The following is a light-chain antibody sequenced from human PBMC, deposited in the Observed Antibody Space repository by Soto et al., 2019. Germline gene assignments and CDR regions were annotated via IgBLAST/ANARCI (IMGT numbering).Light chain of an antibody. J-gene: IGLJ1*01. CDR3: QSYDSSLSGYV. CDR1: SSNIGAGYD. Sequence: QSVLTQPPSVSGAPGQRVTISCTGSSSNIGAGYDVHWYQQLPGTAPKLLIYGNSNRPSGVPDRFSGSKSGTSASLDITGRQAEDAADYYCQSYDSSLSGYVFGTGTKLTVL. CDR2: GNS. V-gene: IGLV1-40*01.